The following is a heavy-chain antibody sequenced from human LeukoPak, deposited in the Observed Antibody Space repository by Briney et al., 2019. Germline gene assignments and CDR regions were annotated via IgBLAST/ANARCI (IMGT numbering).Heavy chain of an antibody. CDR3: ARGKGIAAF. J-gene: IGHJ4*02. Sequence: SQTLSLTCAVSGGSVNTGGFSWSWIRPPPGHGLEGIGYVYRSGSTLYNPSLHSRVVMSLDKSNNRFSLQLHSVTAADTAVYYCARGKGIAAFWGQGTLVTVSS. CDR2: VYRSGST. CDR1: GGSVNTGGFS. V-gene: IGHV4-30-2*01. D-gene: IGHD6-13*01.